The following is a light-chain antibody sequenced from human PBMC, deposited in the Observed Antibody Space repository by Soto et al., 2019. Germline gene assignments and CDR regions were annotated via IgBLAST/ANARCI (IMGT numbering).Light chain of an antibody. CDR2: GAS. CDR1: QSVLYTSNNQNY. CDR3: QQYYLVPFT. V-gene: IGKV4-1*01. Sequence: DIVMTQSPDSLGVSLGERATINCKSSQSVLYTSNNQNYLAWYQQKSEQPPKLLIYGASARESGVPARFSGSGSGTDFTLTINGLQADDVAVYYCQQYYLVPFTFGPGTKVDIK. J-gene: IGKJ3*01.